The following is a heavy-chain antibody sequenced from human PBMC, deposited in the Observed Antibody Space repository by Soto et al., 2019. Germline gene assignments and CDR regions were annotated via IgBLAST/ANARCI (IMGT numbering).Heavy chain of an antibody. CDR1: GFTFSSYA. D-gene: IGHD2-15*01. J-gene: IGHJ5*02. V-gene: IGHV3-23*01. CDR2: ISGSGGST. Sequence: GGSLRLSCAASGFTFSSYAMSWVRQAPGKGLEWVSAISGSGGSTYYADSVKGRFTISRDNSKNTLYLQMNSLRAEDTAVYYCAKDVTPQGPRVVAEWVNWFDPWGQGTLVTVS. CDR3: AKDVTPQGPRVVAEWVNWFDP.